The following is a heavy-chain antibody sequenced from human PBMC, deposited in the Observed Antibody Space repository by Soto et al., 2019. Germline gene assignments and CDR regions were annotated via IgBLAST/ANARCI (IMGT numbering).Heavy chain of an antibody. CDR3: ARDLRAYGDPFGY. D-gene: IGHD4-17*01. CDR2: VHSSGNT. V-gene: IGHV4-59*01. CDR1: GGSISRYY. Sequence: SQTLSLTCTVSGGSISRYYLRWIRQPPGTPLEWVGHVHSSGNTNYKPPHKSRVTIALDTANYQYPQRLTSVTAADTAVYYCARDLRAYGDPFGYWGQGIMVTVSS. J-gene: IGHJ4*02.